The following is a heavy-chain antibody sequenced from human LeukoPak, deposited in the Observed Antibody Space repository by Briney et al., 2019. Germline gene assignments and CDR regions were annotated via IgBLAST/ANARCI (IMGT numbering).Heavy chain of an antibody. J-gene: IGHJ6*03. Sequence: PSETLSLTCAVYGGSLSGYYWSWIRQPPGKGLEWIGEMHHSEGTNYNPSLKSRVTISLDTSKNQFSLKLNSVTAADTAMYYCARQISDYYYYYMDVWGEGITVTVSS. V-gene: IGHV4-34*01. CDR2: MHHSEGT. D-gene: IGHD2/OR15-2a*01. CDR1: GGSLSGYY. CDR3: ARQISDYYYYYMDV.